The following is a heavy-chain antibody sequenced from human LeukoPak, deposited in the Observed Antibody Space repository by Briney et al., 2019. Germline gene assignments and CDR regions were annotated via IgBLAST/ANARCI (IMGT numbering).Heavy chain of an antibody. CDR2: MNPNSGNT. CDR3: ARGPEILTAYWPYYYYMDV. J-gene: IGHJ6*03. CDR1: GYTFTSYD. Sequence: EASVKVSCKASGYTFTSYDINWMRQATGQGLEWMGWMNPNSGNTGYAQKFKGRVTITRNTSISTAYMELSSLRSEDTAVYYCARGPEILTAYWPYYYYMDVWGKGTTVTVSS. V-gene: IGHV1-8*03. D-gene: IGHD3-9*01.